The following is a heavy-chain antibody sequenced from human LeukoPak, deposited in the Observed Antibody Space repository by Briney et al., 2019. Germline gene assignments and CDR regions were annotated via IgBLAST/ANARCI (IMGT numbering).Heavy chain of an antibody. V-gene: IGHV4-59*01. CDR3: ARGALWQQLPYNWFDP. Sequence: SETLSLTCTVSGGSISSYYWSWIRQPPGKGLEWIGYIYYSGSTNYNPSLKSRVTISVDTSKNQFSLKLSSVTAADTAVYYCARGALWQQLPYNWFDPWGQGTLVTVSS. D-gene: IGHD6-13*01. CDR2: IYYSGST. J-gene: IGHJ5*02. CDR1: GGSISSYY.